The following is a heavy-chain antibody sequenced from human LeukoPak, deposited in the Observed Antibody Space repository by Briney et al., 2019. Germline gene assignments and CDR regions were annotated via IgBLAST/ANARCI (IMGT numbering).Heavy chain of an antibody. V-gene: IGHV4-61*02. J-gene: IGHJ4*02. D-gene: IGHD3-10*01. CDR3: ARAGEYYYGSGSFDY. CDR1: GGSISSGSYY. CDR2: IYTSGGT. Sequence: SETLSLTCTVSGGSISSGSYYWSWIRQPAGKGLEWIGRIYTSGGTNYNPSLKSRVTISVDTSKNQFSLKLSSVTAADTAVYYCARAGEYYYGSGSFDYWGQGTLVTVSS.